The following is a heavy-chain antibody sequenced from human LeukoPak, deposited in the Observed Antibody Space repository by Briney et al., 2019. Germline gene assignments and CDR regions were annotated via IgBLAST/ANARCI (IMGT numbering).Heavy chain of an antibody. J-gene: IGHJ5*01. CDR1: GGSVSSGNYY. Sequence: PSETLPLTCTVSGGSVSSGNYYWSWIRQPPGKGLEWIGSIYNSGSTNYNPSLKSRATVSVDTSKNQFSLKLSSVTVADTAVYYCARKFDSWGQGTLVTVSS. V-gene: IGHV4-61*01. CDR3: ARKFDS. CDR2: IYNSGST.